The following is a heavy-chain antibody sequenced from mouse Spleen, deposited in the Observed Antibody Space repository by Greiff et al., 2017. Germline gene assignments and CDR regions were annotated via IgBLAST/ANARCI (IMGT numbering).Heavy chain of an antibody. J-gene: IGHJ3*01. CDR3: ARVDGDYRFAY. V-gene: IGHV3-6*01. D-gene: IGHD2-13*01. Sequence: EVKLVESGPGLVKPSQSLSLTCSVTGYSITSGYYWNWIRQFPGNKLEWMGYISYDGSNNYNPSLKNRISITRDTSKNQFFLKLNSVTTEDTATYYCARVDGDYRFAYWGQGTLVTVSA. CDR1: GYSITSGYY. CDR2: ISYDGSN.